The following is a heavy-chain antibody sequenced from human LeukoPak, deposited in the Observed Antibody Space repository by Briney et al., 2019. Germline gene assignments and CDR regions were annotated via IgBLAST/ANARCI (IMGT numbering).Heavy chain of an antibody. CDR3: AKVLSLYYDSSGYSFDY. J-gene: IGHJ4*02. Sequence: GGSLRLSCAASGFTFSSYAMSWVRQAPGKGLEWVSAISGSGGSTYYAGSVKGRFTISRDNSKNTLYLQMSSLRAEDTAVYYCAKVLSLYYDSSGYSFDYWGQGTLVTVSS. CDR2: ISGSGGST. V-gene: IGHV3-23*01. D-gene: IGHD3-22*01. CDR1: GFTFSSYA.